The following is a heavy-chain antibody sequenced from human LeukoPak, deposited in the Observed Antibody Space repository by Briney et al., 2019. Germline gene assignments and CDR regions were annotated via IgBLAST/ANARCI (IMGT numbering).Heavy chain of an antibody. V-gene: IGHV4-39*07. Sequence: SETLSLTCTVSGGSISSSSYYWGWIRQPPGKGLEWIGSIYYSGSTFYNPSLKSRVTISVDTSKNQFSLRLSSVTAADTAVYYCASAYCGGDCTPYWYFDLWGRGTLVTVSS. CDR3: ASAYCGGDCTPYWYFDL. CDR1: GGSISSSSYY. J-gene: IGHJ2*01. CDR2: IYYSGST. D-gene: IGHD2-21*02.